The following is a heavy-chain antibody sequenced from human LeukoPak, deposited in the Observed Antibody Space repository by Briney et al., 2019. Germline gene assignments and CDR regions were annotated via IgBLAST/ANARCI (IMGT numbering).Heavy chain of an antibody. CDR3: ARNLIPEQLVLNF. Sequence: PSETLSLTCTVSGGSISNYYWNWIRQPPGKGLEWIGYIYYTGSTNYNPSLKSRVTMSVDTSKNQFSLNLKSVTPEDTAVYYCARNLIPEQLVLNFWGQGTLVTVSS. V-gene: IGHV4-59*01. CDR1: GGSISNYY. D-gene: IGHD6-13*01. J-gene: IGHJ4*02. CDR2: IYYTGST.